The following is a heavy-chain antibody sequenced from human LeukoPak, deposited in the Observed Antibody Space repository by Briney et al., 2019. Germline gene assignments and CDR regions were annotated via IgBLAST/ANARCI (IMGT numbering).Heavy chain of an antibody. CDR2: IIPIFGTA. J-gene: IGHJ4*02. CDR1: GGTFSSYA. CDR3: ARTWALGPAALGYFDY. D-gene: IGHD2-2*01. Sequence: SVKVSCKASGGTFSSYAISWVRQAPGQGLEWMGGIIPIFGTANYAQKFQGRVTITTDGSTSTAYMELSSLRSEDTAVYYCARTWALGPAALGYFDYWGQGTLVTVSS. V-gene: IGHV1-69*05.